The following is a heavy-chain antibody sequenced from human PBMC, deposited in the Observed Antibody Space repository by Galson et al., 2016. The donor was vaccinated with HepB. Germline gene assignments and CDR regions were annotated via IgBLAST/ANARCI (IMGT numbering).Heavy chain of an antibody. CDR2: IRNKRDGGTA. CDR1: GLSVSDAW. Sequence: SLRLSCAVSGLSVSDAWMTWVRQAPGKGLEWVGNIRNKRDGGTADYGAPVKGRFTISRDDSKNTLYLQMSSLKTDDTAVYFCTTCDWGLDCWGQGTLVTVSS. V-gene: IGHV3-15*05. D-gene: IGHD2-21*02. CDR3: TTCDWGLDC. J-gene: IGHJ4*02.